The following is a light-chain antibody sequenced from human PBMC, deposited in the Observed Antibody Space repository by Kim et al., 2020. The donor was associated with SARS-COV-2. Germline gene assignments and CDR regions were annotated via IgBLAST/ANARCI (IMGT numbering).Light chain of an antibody. CDR3: QVWDSSSDHRV. J-gene: IGLJ3*02. CDR2: YDS. V-gene: IGLV3-21*04. Sequence: PGKTAMITCGGNNIGSKRVHWYQQKPGQAPVLVIYYDSDRPSGIPERFSGSNSGNTATLTISRVEAGDEADYYCQVWDSSSDHRVFGGGTQLTVL. CDR1: NIGSKR.